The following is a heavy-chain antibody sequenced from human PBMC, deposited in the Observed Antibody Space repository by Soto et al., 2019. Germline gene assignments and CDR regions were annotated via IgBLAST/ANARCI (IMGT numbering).Heavy chain of an antibody. V-gene: IGHV3-11*01. CDR1: GFTFSDYY. CDR2: MSSSGTTI. J-gene: IGHJ4*02. CDR3: ARDSYGGYSGSLGY. Sequence: QVQLVESGGGLVKSGGSLRLSCAASGFTFSDYYMSWIRQAPGRGLEWVSYMSSSGTTIYYADSVKGRFTISRDNAKNALYLQMNSLRAEDTAVYYCARDSYGGYSGSLGYWGQGTLVNVSS. D-gene: IGHD5-12*01.